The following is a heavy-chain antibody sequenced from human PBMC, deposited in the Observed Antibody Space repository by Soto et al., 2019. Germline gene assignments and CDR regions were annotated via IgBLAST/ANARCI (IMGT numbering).Heavy chain of an antibody. Sequence: SETLSLTFSDPGGSFSGYYWSSIFLSPWKGLEWIGEINHSGSTNYNASLKSRVTISVDTSKNQFSLKLSSVTAADTGVYYCAGRLWFGKQRPHGMDVWAKATTLTASS. V-gene: IGHV4-34*01. J-gene: IGHJ6*04. CDR2: INHSGST. CDR1: GGSFSGYY. CDR3: AGRLWFGKQRPHGMDV. D-gene: IGHD3-10*01.